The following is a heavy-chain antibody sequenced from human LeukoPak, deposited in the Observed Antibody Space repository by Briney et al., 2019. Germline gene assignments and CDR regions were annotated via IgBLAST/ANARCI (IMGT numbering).Heavy chain of an antibody. D-gene: IGHD3-22*01. J-gene: IGHJ3*02. Sequence: PSETLSLTCTVSGGSISSYYWSWIRQPPGKGLEWIGYIYYSGSTNYNPSLKSRVTISVDTSKNQFSLKLSSVTADDTAVYYCARDLHYDSSGYYEGDAFDIWGQGTMVTVSS. CDR1: GGSISSYY. CDR3: ARDLHYDSSGYYEGDAFDI. V-gene: IGHV4-59*01. CDR2: IYYSGST.